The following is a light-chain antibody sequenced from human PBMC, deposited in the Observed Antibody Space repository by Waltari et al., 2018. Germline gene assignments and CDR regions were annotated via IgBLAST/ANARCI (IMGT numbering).Light chain of an antibody. Sequence: DIQMTLSPSSLSASVGDRVTITCRASQSISSNLNWYQHKKGKAPKLLIYAASSLQSGVPSRFGGSGSGTDFTLTISSLQPEDFATYYCQQSYSTPRTFGQGTKVEIK. CDR3: QQSYSTPRT. J-gene: IGKJ1*01. CDR2: AAS. V-gene: IGKV1-39*01. CDR1: QSISSN.